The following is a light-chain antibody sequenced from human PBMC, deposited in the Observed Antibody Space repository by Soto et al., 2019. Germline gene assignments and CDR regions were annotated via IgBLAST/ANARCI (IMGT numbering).Light chain of an antibody. V-gene: IGKV3D-20*02. CDR2: GAF. Sequence: EIVLTQSPGTLSLSPGDRATLSCRASQSIPSDTYLAWFQQKPGQAPRLLIYGAFSRASGVPDKFSGSGSGTDFTLTISHLEPEDFAIYFCQVRSDWPPFKYTFGQGTKLEVK. CDR3: QVRSDWPPFKYT. CDR1: QSIPSDTY. J-gene: IGKJ2*01.